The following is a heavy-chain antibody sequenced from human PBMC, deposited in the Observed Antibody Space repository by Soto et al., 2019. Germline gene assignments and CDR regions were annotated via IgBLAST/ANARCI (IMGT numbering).Heavy chain of an antibody. CDR2: IYYSGRT. V-gene: IGHV4-59*08. CDR3: ARLTHCSSTSCSPGMFDP. J-gene: IGHJ5*02. D-gene: IGHD2-2*01. CDR1: GASISSYY. Sequence: PSETLSLTCTVSGASISSYYWSWIRQPPGKGLEWIGYIYYSGRTNYNPSLKSRVTISVDTSKNQFSLKLSSVTAADTAVYYCARLTHCSSTSCSPGMFDPWGQGTLVTVSS.